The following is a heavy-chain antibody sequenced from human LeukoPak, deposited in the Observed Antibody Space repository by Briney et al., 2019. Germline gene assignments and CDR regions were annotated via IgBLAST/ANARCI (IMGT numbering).Heavy chain of an antibody. CDR2: ISGSGGNT. CDR1: GFTFSSYA. Sequence: GGSLRLSCAASGFTFSSYAMSWVRQAPGKGLEWVSAISGSGGNTYYAASVKGRFTISRDNSKNTLFLQMNSLRAEDTAVYYCAKVPGAIQYPYYFVYWGQGTLVTVSS. V-gene: IGHV3-23*01. D-gene: IGHD2-2*01. J-gene: IGHJ4*02. CDR3: AKVPGAIQYPYYFVY.